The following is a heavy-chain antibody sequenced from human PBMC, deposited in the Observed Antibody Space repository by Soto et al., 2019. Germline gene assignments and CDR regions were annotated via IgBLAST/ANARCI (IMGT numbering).Heavy chain of an antibody. CDR3: ARGTTTVTTFDY. V-gene: IGHV4-30-2*01. CDR2: IYHSGST. CDR1: GGSISSGNYY. D-gene: IGHD4-17*01. Sequence: PSETLSLTCTVSGGSISSGNYYWSWIRQPPGKGLECIGYIYHSGSTYYNPSLKSRVTISVDRSKNQLSLKLSSVTAADTAVYYCARGTTTVTTFDYWGQGTLVTVSS. J-gene: IGHJ4*02.